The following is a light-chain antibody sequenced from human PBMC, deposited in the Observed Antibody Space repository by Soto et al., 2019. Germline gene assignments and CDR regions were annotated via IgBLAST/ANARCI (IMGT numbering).Light chain of an antibody. CDR2: EDD. J-gene: IGLJ2*01. CDR1: SGNIVSNY. Sequence: NFMLTQTHSVSESPGKTVTISCTRSSGNIVSNYVQWYQQRPGSSPTTVIYEDDDRPSGVPDRFSASIDTSSNSASLTISGLKTEDEADYYCQSYDADILIFGGGTKLTVL. CDR3: QSYDADILI. V-gene: IGLV6-57*01.